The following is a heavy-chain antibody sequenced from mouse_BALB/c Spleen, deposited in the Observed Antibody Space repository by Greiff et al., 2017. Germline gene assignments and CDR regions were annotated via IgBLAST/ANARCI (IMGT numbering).Heavy chain of an antibody. CDR2: IDPANGNT. D-gene: IGHD2-14*01. CDR3: ARQIGAMDY. V-gene: IGHV14-3*02. CDR1: GFNIKDTY. J-gene: IGHJ4*01. Sequence: LVESGAELVKPGASVKLSCTASGFNIKDTYMHWVKQRPEQGLEWIGRIDPANGNTKYDPKFQGKATITADTSSNTAYLQLSSLTSEDTAVYYCARQIGAMDYWGQGTSVTVSS.